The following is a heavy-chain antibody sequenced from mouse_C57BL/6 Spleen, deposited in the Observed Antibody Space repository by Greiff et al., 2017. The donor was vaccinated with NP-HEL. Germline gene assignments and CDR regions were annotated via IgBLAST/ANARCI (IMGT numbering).Heavy chain of an antibody. CDR1: GFTFSDAW. D-gene: IGHD1-1*01. CDR2: IRNKANNHAT. J-gene: IGHJ1*03. V-gene: IGHV6-6*01. CDR3: KVIDCYGSSTYFDV. Sequence: EVKLQESGGGLVQPGGSMKLSCAASGFTFSDAWMDWVRQSPEKGLEWVAEIRNKANNHATYYAESVKGRFTISRDDSKSSVYLQMNSLRAEDTGIYYCKVIDCYGSSTYFDVWGTGTTVTVSS.